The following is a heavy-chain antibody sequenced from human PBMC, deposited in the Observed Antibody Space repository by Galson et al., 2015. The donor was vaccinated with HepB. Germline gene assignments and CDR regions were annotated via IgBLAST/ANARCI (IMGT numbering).Heavy chain of an antibody. CDR2: ISTTGGNI. CDR3: ATTLFGSGAYCTFDM. D-gene: IGHD2-15*01. Sequence: SLRLSCAASGLAFTTKGMNWVRQAPGKGLQWVSYISTTGGNIHYADSVKGRFTIARDNAKNSLFLQMDSLRAEDTAVYYCATTLFGSGAYCTFDMWGQGTLVTVSS. CDR1: GLAFTTKG. V-gene: IGHV3-48*03. J-gene: IGHJ3*02.